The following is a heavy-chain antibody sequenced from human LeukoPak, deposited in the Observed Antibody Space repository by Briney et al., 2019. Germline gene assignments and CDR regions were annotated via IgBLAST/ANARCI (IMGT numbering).Heavy chain of an antibody. CDR2: ISPNSGST. V-gene: IGHV1-2*06. Sequence: AASVKVSXKASGYTFTGHYTHWVRQAPGQGLEWMGRISPNSGSTNYAPKFQGRVTMTRDTSISTAYMELSRLTSDDTAVYYCARAVDYVGDYWGQGTLVTVFS. D-gene: IGHD4-17*01. CDR3: ARAVDYVGDY. CDR1: GYTFTGHY. J-gene: IGHJ4*02.